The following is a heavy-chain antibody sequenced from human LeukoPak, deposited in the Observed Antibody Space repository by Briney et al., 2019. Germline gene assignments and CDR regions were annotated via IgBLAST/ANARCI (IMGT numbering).Heavy chain of an antibody. D-gene: IGHD6-13*01. V-gene: IGHV3-30*02. CDR3: ARPAYSSSWYQGY. CDR2: IRHDGNKK. CDR1: GFSFSDYG. J-gene: IGHJ4*02. Sequence: GGSLRLSCGASGFSFSDYGMHWVRQAPGKGLEWVAFIRHDGNKKYLPDSMKGRFSVSRDNSNNTLYLQMNSLRAEDTAVYYCARPAYSSSWYQGYWGQGTLVTVSS.